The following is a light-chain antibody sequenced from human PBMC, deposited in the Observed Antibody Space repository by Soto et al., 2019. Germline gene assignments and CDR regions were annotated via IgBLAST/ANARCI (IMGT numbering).Light chain of an antibody. CDR2: GAS. CDR1: QSVSSSY. Sequence: EIVLTQSPGTLSLSPGERATLFCRASQSVSSSYLAWYQQKPGQAPRLLIYGASSRATGIPDRFSGSGSGTDFTLTISRLEPEYFSVYYFQHHCSSPPSCTFGQGTKVEIK. J-gene: IGKJ1*01. V-gene: IGKV3-20*01. CDR3: QHHCSSPPSCT.